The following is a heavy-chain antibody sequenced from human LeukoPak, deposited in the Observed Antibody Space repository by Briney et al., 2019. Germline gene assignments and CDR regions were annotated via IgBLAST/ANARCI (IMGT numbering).Heavy chain of an antibody. CDR1: GFTFSSYA. CDR3: ARAPVPLVRFIGSLFDP. V-gene: IGHV3-64*01. J-gene: IGHJ5*02. CDR2: ISSNGGST. Sequence: TGGSLRLSCAASGFTFSSYAMHWVRQAPGKGLECVSAISSNGGSTYYANSVKGRFTIPRDNSKNTLYLQMGSLRAEDMAVYYCARAPVPLVRFIGSLFDPWGQGTLVTVSS. D-gene: IGHD3-10*01.